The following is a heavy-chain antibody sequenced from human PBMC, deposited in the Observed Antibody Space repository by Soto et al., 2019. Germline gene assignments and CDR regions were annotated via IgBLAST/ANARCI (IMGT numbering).Heavy chain of an antibody. Sequence: QVQLVQSGAKVKKPGSSVKVSCKASGGTFNTYTVSWVRQAPGQGLEWMGRIIPILDIANYAQKFQGRVTIAADKSTNTAYMELSSLRSEHTAVYYCAREASEYSTFYYMDVWGKGTTVTVSS. J-gene: IGHJ6*03. CDR2: IIPILDIA. CDR1: GGTFNTYT. D-gene: IGHD2-2*01. V-gene: IGHV1-69*02. CDR3: AREASEYSTFYYMDV.